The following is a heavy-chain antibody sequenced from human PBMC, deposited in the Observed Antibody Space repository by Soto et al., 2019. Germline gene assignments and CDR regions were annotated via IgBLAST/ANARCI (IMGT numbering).Heavy chain of an antibody. V-gene: IGHV3-73*01. CDR2: IRSKAESYAA. J-gene: IGHJ6*03. CDR3: TKHFEVVYSDFWSGSYPPNRNYYYSYHYMDV. Sequence: PGGSLRRSYAASGFAFSGSAMHWVRQASGKGLEGVGRIRSKAESYAAGYAGSGKGGYTISRDASKNTAYLQMNSRKTEDTDVYYCTKHFEVVYSDFWSGSYPPNRNYYYSYHYMDVWGKTTKVAVSS. CDR1: GFAFSGSA. D-gene: IGHD3-3*01.